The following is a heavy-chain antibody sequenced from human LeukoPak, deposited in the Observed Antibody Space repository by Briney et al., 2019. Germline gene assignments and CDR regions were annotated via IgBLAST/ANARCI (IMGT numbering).Heavy chain of an antibody. CDR2: IIPIFGTA. Sequence: SVKVSCKASGGTFSSNAISWVRQAPGQGLEWMGGIIPIFGTANYAQKFQGRVTITADESTSTAYMELSSLRSEDTAVYYCAREGCCSSTSCYQDYWGQGTLVTVSS. V-gene: IGHV1-69*13. J-gene: IGHJ4*02. CDR1: GGTFSSNA. CDR3: AREGCCSSTSCYQDY. D-gene: IGHD2-2*01.